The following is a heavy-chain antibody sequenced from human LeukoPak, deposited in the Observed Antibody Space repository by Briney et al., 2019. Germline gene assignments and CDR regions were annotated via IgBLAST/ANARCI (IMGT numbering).Heavy chain of an antibody. V-gene: IGHV1-46*01. CDR1: GYTFTTDY. CDR2: INPSGGST. CDR3: ARGKAYYYDSSGYYLGG. D-gene: IGHD3-22*01. Sequence: ASVKVSCKASGYTFTTDYIHWVRQAPGQGLEWTGIINPSGGSTTYAQKFQGRVIMTGDTSTSTVYMELRSLRSEDTAVYYCARGKAYYYDSSGYYLGGWGQGTLVTVSS. J-gene: IGHJ4*02.